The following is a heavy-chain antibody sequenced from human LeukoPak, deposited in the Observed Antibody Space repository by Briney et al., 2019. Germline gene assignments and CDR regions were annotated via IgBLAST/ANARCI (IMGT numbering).Heavy chain of an antibody. Sequence: SGTLSLTCAVSGGSISSGNWWSWVRQPPGKGLEWIGEIYHSGRTNYNPSLKSRVTISLDKSKNQFFLNLSSVTAADTALYFCASSDGQPPRFDSSYDVFDYWGQGTLVTVSS. D-gene: IGHD5-12*01. CDR3: ASSDGQPPRFDSSYDVFDY. J-gene: IGHJ4*02. CDR1: GGSISSGNW. CDR2: IYHSGRT. V-gene: IGHV4-4*02.